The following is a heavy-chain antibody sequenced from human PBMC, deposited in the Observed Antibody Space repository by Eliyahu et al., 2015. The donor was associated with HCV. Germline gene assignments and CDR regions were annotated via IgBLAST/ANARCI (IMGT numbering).Heavy chain of an antibody. V-gene: IGHV1-3*01. CDR2: INAGNGNT. Sequence: VRQAPGQRLEWMGWINAGNGNTKYSQKFQGRVTITRDTSASTAYMELSSLRSEDTAVYYCARGDYYGSGSWAWYFDYWGQGTLVTVSS. CDR3: ARGDYYGSGSWAWYFDY. D-gene: IGHD3-10*01. J-gene: IGHJ4*02.